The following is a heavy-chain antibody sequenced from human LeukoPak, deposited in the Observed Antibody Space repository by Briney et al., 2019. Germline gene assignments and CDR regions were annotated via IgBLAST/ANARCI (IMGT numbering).Heavy chain of an antibody. V-gene: IGHV3-23*01. CDR2: ISGSGRST. J-gene: IGHJ4*02. D-gene: IGHD3-10*01. Sequence: GGSLRLSCAASGFTLSSYAMSWVRQAPGKGLEWVSAISGSGRSTYYADSVKGRFTISRDNSKNTLYLQMNSLRAEDTAIYYCAKHLWFGESKDYFDYWGQGTLVTVSS. CDR1: GFTLSSYA. CDR3: AKHLWFGESKDYFDY.